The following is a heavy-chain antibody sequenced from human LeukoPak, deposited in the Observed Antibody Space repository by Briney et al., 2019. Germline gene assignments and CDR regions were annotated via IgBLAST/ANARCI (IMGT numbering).Heavy chain of an antibody. Sequence: SETLSLTCTVSGGSISSYYWSWIRQPPGKGLEWIGYIYHSGSTYYNPSLKSRVTISVDRSKNQFSLKLSSVTAADTAVYYCARDSGSDAKIDYWGQGTLVTVSS. CDR2: IYHSGST. D-gene: IGHD1-26*01. CDR3: ARDSGSDAKIDY. CDR1: GGSISSYY. V-gene: IGHV4-59*12. J-gene: IGHJ4*02.